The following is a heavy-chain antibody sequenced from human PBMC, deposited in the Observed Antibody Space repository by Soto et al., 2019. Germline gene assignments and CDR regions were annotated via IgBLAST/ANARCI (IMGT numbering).Heavy chain of an antibody. CDR3: ARTTIFGVVSNFDY. J-gene: IGHJ4*02. D-gene: IGHD3-3*01. CDR2: ISAYSGNT. Sequence: ASVKVSCKASGYTFTSYGISWVRQAPGQGLERMGWISAYSGNTDFAQKLQGRVTMTTDTSTNTAYMELRSLRSDDTVVYYCARTTIFGVVSNFDYWGQGTLVTVSS. CDR1: GYTFTSYG. V-gene: IGHV1-18*01.